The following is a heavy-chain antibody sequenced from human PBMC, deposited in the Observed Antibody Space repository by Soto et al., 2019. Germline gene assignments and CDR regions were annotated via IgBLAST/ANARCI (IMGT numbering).Heavy chain of an antibody. V-gene: IGHV1-69*13. CDR3: ARDLSLRFLNLKHYYGMDV. J-gene: IGHJ6*02. Sequence: SVKVSCKASGGTFSSYAISWVRQAPGQGLEWMGGIIPIFGTANYAQKFQGRVAITADESTSTAYMELSSLRSEDTAVYYCARDLSLRFLNLKHYYGMDVWGQGTTVTVSS. D-gene: IGHD3-3*01. CDR2: IIPIFGTA. CDR1: GGTFSSYA.